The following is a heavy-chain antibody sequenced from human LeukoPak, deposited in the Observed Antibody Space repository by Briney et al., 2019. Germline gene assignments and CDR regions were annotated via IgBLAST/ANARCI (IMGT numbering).Heavy chain of an antibody. V-gene: IGHV3-33*08. CDR3: ARDRRLSYFDY. CDR2: IWYDGSNK. Sequence: GGSLRLSCAASGFTFSSYDMHWVRQAPGKGLEWVAVIWYDGSNKYYADSVKGRFTISRDNSKNTLYLQMNSLRDEDTAVYYCARDRRLSYFDYWGQGTLVTVSS. J-gene: IGHJ4*02. D-gene: IGHD6-25*01. CDR1: GFTFSSYD.